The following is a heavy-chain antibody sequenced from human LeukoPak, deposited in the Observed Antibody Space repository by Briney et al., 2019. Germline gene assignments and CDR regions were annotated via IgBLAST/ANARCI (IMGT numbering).Heavy chain of an antibody. CDR3: AREIKPAAI. CDR1: GFTFSTYA. CDR2: ISSDGNTK. V-gene: IGHV3-30-3*01. J-gene: IGHJ4*02. D-gene: IGHD2-2*01. Sequence: GGSLRLSCAASGFTFSTYAMHWVRQAPGKGLEWVAVISSDGNTKYYAGSVKGRFTISRDNAKNTLYLQMNSLRAEDTAVYYCAREIKPAAIWGQGTLVTVSS.